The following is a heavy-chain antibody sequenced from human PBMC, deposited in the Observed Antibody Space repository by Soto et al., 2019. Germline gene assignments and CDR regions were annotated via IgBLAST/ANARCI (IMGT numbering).Heavy chain of an antibody. Sequence: PGESVKISCXGSGYSFTSYWISWVRQMPGKGLEWMGRIDPSDSYTNYSPSFQGHVTISADKSISTAYLQWSSLKASDTAMYYCARHFRVVTAPPLVGANADYYYYGMDVWGQGTTVTVSS. CDR3: ARHFRVVTAPPLVGANADYYYYGMDV. CDR1: GYSFTSYW. J-gene: IGHJ6*02. D-gene: IGHD2-21*02. CDR2: IDPSDSYT. V-gene: IGHV5-10-1*01.